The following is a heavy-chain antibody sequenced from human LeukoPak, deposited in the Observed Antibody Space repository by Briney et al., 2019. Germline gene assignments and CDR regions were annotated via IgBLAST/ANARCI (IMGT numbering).Heavy chain of an antibody. V-gene: IGHV3-74*01. CDR3: VRGTRELDS. Sequence: PGRSLRSSCAASGFPFSMVWMHWVRQAPGKGLIWVARITIDGRVTTYADSVRGRFTISRDNAKKTLHLQMNSLRAEDTAVYYCVRGTRELDSWGQGTPVTVSS. CDR1: GFPFSMVW. CDR2: ITIDGRVT. J-gene: IGHJ4*02. D-gene: IGHD1-1*01.